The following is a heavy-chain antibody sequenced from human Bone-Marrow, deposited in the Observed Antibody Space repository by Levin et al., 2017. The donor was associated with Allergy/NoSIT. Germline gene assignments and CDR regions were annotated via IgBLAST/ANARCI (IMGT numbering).Heavy chain of an antibody. V-gene: IGHV1-69*13. Sequence: ASVKVSCKASGGTFSSYAISWVRQAPGQGLEWMGGIIPIFGTANYAQKFQGRVTITADESTSTAYMELSSLRSEDTAVYYCARGTSPYSNWGGNNWFDPWGQGTLVTVSS. CDR3: ARGTSPYSNWGGNNWFDP. J-gene: IGHJ5*02. CDR1: GGTFSSYA. CDR2: IIPIFGTA. D-gene: IGHD4-11*01.